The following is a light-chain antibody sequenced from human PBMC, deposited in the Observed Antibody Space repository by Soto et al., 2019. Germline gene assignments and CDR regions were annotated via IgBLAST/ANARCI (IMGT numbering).Light chain of an antibody. Sequence: ETVKTQSPATLSVSPGERATLSCRAGQNIHTNLAWYQQKPGQAPRLLIYETSIRAPGIPARFSGSGSGTEFTLTISSLQSEDCAIYYCQQRQYWPPITFGQGTRL. CDR3: QQRQYWPPIT. CDR1: QNIHTN. J-gene: IGKJ5*01. V-gene: IGKV3-15*01. CDR2: ETS.